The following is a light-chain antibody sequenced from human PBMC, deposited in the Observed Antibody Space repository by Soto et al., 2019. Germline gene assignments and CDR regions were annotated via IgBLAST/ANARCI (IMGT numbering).Light chain of an antibody. CDR2: GAS. J-gene: IGKJ3*01. CDR1: QTVSNRY. Sequence: EIVLTQSPGTLSLSPGERATLSCRASQTVSNRYLAWYQQKPGQAPRLLIYGASSRAIGVPDRFSGSGSGTDFTHNISRLEPEDFAVYYCQQYGSSPRVTFGPGTKVDIK. V-gene: IGKV3-20*01. CDR3: QQYGSSPRVT.